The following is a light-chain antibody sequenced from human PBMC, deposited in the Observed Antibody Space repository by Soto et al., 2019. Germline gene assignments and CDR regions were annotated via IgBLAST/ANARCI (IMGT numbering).Light chain of an antibody. J-gene: IGLJ1*01. CDR2: DVS. V-gene: IGLV2-14*01. CDR1: SSDVGGYNY. CDR3: SSYTSSSTYV. Sequence: SGLTQPAAVSGSTARWITISCTETSSDVGGYNYVSWYQQHPGRAPKLMIYDVSNRPSGVSNRFSGSKSGNTASLTISGLRAEDEADYYCSSYTSSSTYVFGAGTKVTVL.